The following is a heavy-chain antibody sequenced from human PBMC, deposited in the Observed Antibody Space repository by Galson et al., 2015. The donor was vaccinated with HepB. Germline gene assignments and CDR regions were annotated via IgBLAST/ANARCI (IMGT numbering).Heavy chain of an antibody. CDR3: TTDSYYSNPNLYYYYYYMDV. D-gene: IGHD4-11*01. V-gene: IGHV3-15*01. CDR1: GFTFSNAW. CDR2: IKSKTDGGTT. Sequence: SLRLSCAASGFTFSNAWMSWVRQAPGKGLEWVGRIKSKTDGGTTDYAAPVKGRFTISRDDSKNTLYLQMNSLKTEDTAAYYCTTDSYYSNPNLYYYYYYMDVWGKGTTVTVSS. J-gene: IGHJ6*03.